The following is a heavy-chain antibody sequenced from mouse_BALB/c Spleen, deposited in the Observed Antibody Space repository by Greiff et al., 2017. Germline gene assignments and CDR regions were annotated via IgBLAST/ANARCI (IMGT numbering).Heavy chain of an antibody. D-gene: IGHD2-2*01. CDR3: ARGGIYYGYDGFDY. V-gene: IGHV1-7*01. CDR1: GYTFTSYW. CDR2: INPSTGYT. J-gene: IGHJ2*01. Sequence: VMLVESGAELAKPGASVKMSCKASGYTFTSYWMHWVKQRPGQGLEWIGYINPSTGYTEYNQKFKDKATLTADKSSSTAYMQLSSLTSEDSAVYYCARGGIYYGYDGFDYWGQGTTLTVSS.